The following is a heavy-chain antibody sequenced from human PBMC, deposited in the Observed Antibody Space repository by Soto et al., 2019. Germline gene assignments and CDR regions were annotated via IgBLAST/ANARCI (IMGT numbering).Heavy chain of an antibody. CDR1: GFTFSSYS. CDR3: ARDPAPYYYDSSGYWRFGSNYYGMDV. V-gene: IGHV3-21*01. Sequence: EVQLVESGGGLVKPGGSLRLSCAASGFTFSSYSMNWVRQAPGKGLEWVSSISSSSSYIYYADSVKGRFTISRDNAKNSLYLQMNSLRAEDTAVYYCARDPAPYYYDSSGYWRFGSNYYGMDVWGQGTTVTVSS. J-gene: IGHJ6*02. CDR2: ISSSSSYI. D-gene: IGHD3-22*01.